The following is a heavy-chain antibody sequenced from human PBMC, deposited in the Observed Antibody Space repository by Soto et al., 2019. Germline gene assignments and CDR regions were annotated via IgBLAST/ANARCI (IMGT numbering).Heavy chain of an antibody. D-gene: IGHD7-27*01. CDR3: ARGWGRIFDY. V-gene: IGHV4-34*01. Sequence: VQLQQWGAGLLKPSETLSLTCAVYGGSFSGYYWSWIRQPPGKGLEWIGEINHSGSTNYNPSLKSRVTISLDTSKNQFSLRLSSVTAADTAVYYCARGWGRIFDYWGQGTLVTVSS. J-gene: IGHJ4*02. CDR2: INHSGST. CDR1: GGSFSGYY.